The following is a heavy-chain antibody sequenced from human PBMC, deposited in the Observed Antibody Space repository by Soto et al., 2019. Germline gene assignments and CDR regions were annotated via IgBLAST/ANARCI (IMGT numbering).Heavy chain of an antibody. D-gene: IGHD6-19*01. CDR3: VNSYSARGWYEGSDY. V-gene: IGHV3-9*01. J-gene: IGHJ4*02. CDR1: GFTFDDYA. Sequence: PGGSLRLSCAASGFTFDDYAMHWVRQAPGKCLEWVSGISWNSGSIGYADSVKGRFTISRDNAKNSLYLQMNSLRAEDTALYYCVNSYSARGWYEGSDYWGRGXVVTVYS. CDR2: ISWNSGSI.